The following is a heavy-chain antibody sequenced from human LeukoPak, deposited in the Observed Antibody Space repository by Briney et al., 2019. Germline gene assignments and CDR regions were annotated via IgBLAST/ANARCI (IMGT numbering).Heavy chain of an antibody. D-gene: IGHD1-26*01. CDR3: ARDGIVGALDI. J-gene: IGHJ3*02. CDR1: GFTFSSYS. CDR2: ISSSSSTI. Sequence: GGSLRLSCAASGFTFSSYSMNWVRQAPGKGLEWVSYISSSSSTIYYADSVKGRFTISRDNAKNSLYLQMNSLRAEDTAVYHCARDGIVGALDIWGQGTMVTVSS. V-gene: IGHV3-48*01.